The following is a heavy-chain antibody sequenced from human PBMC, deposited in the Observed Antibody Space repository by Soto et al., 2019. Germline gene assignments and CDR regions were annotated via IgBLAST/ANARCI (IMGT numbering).Heavy chain of an antibody. D-gene: IGHD3-9*01. Sequence: LRLSCVASGFMFTRPTMNWVRQAPGKGLEWVSSITSASDYIFYADSVKGRFTISRDNAKNSLYLQMNSLRAEDTAVYYCARVGTGSSTPLDIWGQGTMVTVSS. J-gene: IGHJ3*02. V-gene: IGHV3-21*01. CDR2: ITSASDYI. CDR3: ARVGTGSSTPLDI. CDR1: GFMFTRPT.